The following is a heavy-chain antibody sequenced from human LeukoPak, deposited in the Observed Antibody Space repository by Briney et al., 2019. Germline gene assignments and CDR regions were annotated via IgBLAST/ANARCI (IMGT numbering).Heavy chain of an antibody. CDR2: INHSGST. CDR1: GGSISSYY. CDR3: ARVLLWFGRYYFDY. J-gene: IGHJ4*02. D-gene: IGHD3-10*01. V-gene: IGHV4-34*01. Sequence: SETLSLTCTVSGGSISSYYWSWIRQPPGKGLEWIGEINHSGSTNYNPSLKSRVTISVDTSKNQFSLKLSSVTAADTAVYYCARVLLWFGRYYFDYWGQGTLVTVSS.